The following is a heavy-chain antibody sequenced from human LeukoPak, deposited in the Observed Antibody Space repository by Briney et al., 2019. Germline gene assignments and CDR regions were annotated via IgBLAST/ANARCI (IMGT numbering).Heavy chain of an antibody. CDR3: ARVSRSGSYFGAFEI. Sequence: PGGSLRLSCAASGFTFSSYAMSWVRQAPGKGLEWVAIISYDGSNEYYADSVKGRFTISRDNSKNTLYLQMNSLRAADTAVYYCARVSRSGSYFGAFEIWGQGTMVTVSS. CDR1: GFTFSSYA. D-gene: IGHD1-26*01. J-gene: IGHJ3*02. V-gene: IGHV3-30*04. CDR2: ISYDGSNE.